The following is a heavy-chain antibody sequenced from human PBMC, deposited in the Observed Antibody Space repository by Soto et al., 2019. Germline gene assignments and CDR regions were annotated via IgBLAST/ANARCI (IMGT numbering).Heavy chain of an antibody. CDR3: ARERGDYDILTGYYPESYYGMDV. CDR2: IFYSGST. CDR1: GGSIRSYY. J-gene: IGHJ6*02. D-gene: IGHD3-9*01. Sequence: SETLSLTCTVSGGSIRSYYWTWIRQPPGKGLEWLGYIFYSGSTFYNPSLKSRVTISVDTSKNQFSLKLSPVTAADTAVYYCARERGDYDILTGYYPESYYGMDVWGQGTTVTVSS. V-gene: IGHV4-59*01.